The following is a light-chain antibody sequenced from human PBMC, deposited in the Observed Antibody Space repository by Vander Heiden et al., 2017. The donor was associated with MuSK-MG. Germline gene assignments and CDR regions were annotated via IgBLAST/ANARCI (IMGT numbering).Light chain of an antibody. V-gene: IGKV1-39*01. J-gene: IGKJ4*01. Sequence: DIQMTQSPSSLSASVGDRVTITCRASQSISSYLNWYQQKPGKAPKLLIYAASSLQSGVPSRFSGSGSGTDFTLTIGSLQPEDFATYYCQQSYSTRKLTFGGGTKVEIK. CDR1: QSISSY. CDR3: QQSYSTRKLT. CDR2: AAS.